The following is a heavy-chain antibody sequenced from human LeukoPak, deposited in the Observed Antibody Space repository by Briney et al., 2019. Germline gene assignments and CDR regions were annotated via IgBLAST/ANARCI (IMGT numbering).Heavy chain of an antibody. D-gene: IGHD6-19*01. V-gene: IGHV1-46*01. CDR1: GYTFTSYD. Sequence: ASVKVSCKASGYTFTSYDINWVRQAPGQGLEWMGIINPTGGSTFYAQKFQGRVTMTRDTSTTTVYMEMSSLRSDDTAVYYCARAFSASKSCDYWGQGTLVTVSS. J-gene: IGHJ4*02. CDR2: INPTGGST. CDR3: ARAFSASKSCDY.